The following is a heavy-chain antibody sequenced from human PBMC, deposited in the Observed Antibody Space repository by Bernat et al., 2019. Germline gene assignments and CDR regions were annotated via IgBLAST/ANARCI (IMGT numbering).Heavy chain of an antibody. CDR2: INHSGST. D-gene: IGHD2-2*01. Sequence: QVQLQQWGAGLLKPSETLSLTCAVYGGSFSGYYWSWIRQPPGKGLEWIGEINHSGSTNYNPSLKSRVTISVDTSKNHFSLKLSSVTAADTAVYYCAIGFVVVPAAMRGWGYYYYYYMDVWGKGTTVTVSS. CDR3: AIGFVVVPAAMRGWGYYYYYYMDV. V-gene: IGHV4-34*01. J-gene: IGHJ6*03. CDR1: GGSFSGYY.